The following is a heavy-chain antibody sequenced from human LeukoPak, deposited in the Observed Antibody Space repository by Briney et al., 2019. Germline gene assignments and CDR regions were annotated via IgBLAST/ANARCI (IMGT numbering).Heavy chain of an antibody. CDR2: ISSSGST. V-gene: IGHV4-61*02. J-gene: IGHJ6*03. CDR1: GDSISSGDYY. Sequence: PSETLSLTCTVSGDSISSGDYYWSWIRQPAGKGLEWIGRISSSGSTNYNPSLKSRVTISVDTSKNQFSLKLSSVTAADTAVYYCARGQVGRGYFDPALGYYYYYMDVWGKGTTVTISS. D-gene: IGHD3-9*01. CDR3: ARGQVGRGYFDPALGYYYYYMDV.